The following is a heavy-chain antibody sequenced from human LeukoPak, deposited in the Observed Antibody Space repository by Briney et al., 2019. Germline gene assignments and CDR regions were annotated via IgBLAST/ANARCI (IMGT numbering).Heavy chain of an antibody. V-gene: IGHV4-34*01. CDR3: ARVRSRKAKDSLAYCGGDCYRTYYYYYMDV. CDR2: INHSGST. CDR1: GGSFSGYY. D-gene: IGHD2-21*02. J-gene: IGHJ6*03. Sequence: SETLSLTCAVYGGSFSGYYWSWIRQPPGKGLEWIGEINHSGSTNYNPSLKSRVTISVDTSKNQFSLKLSSVTAADTAVYYCARVRSRKAKDSLAYCGGDCYRTYYYYYMDVWGKGTTVTVSS.